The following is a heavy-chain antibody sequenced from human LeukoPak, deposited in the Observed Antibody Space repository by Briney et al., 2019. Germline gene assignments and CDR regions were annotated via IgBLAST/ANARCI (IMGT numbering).Heavy chain of an antibody. Sequence: GGSLRLSCAASGFTFSNYAMSWVRQAPGKGLEWVSLISGSGDATKYADSVKGRFTISRDNAKSSLDLEMNSLRAEDTAVYYCARAMSTFGGVRNYFDSWGQGTLVTVSS. J-gene: IGHJ4*02. CDR1: GFTFSNYA. CDR2: ISGSGDAT. D-gene: IGHD3-16*01. CDR3: ARAMSTFGGVRNYFDS. V-gene: IGHV3-23*01.